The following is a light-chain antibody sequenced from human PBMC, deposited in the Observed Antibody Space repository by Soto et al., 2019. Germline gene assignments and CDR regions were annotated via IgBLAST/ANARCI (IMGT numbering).Light chain of an antibody. J-gene: IGLJ1*01. Sequence: QSALTQPASVSGSPGQSITISCTGTSSDVGGYNYVSWYQQHPGKAPELMIYDVSNRPSGVSNRFSGSKSGNTASLTISGLQAEDEADYYCSSYTSSSPPVFGTGTQLTVL. CDR3: SSYTSSSPPV. CDR1: SSDVGGYNY. V-gene: IGLV2-14*01. CDR2: DVS.